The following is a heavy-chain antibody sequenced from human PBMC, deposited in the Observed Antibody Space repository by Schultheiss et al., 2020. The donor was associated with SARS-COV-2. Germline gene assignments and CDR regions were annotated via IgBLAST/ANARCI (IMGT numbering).Heavy chain of an antibody. CDR3: ARDLGLYSSGWHGVFDY. V-gene: IGHV3-53*01. CDR2: IYSGGST. Sequence: GGSLRLSCAASGFTVSSNYMSWVRQAPGKGLEWVSVIYSGGSTYYADSVKGRFTISRDNSKNTLYLQMNSLRAEDTAVYYCARDLGLYSSGWHGVFDYWGQGTLVTVSS. D-gene: IGHD6-19*01. CDR1: GFTVSSNY. J-gene: IGHJ4*02.